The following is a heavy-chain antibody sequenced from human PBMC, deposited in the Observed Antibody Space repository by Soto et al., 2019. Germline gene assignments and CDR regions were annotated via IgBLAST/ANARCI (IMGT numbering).Heavy chain of an antibody. D-gene: IGHD2-15*01. CDR1: GFTFSSYA. CDR3: AKRRGAGGQFDY. J-gene: IGHJ4*02. CDR2: VSIGGST. V-gene: IGHV3-23*01. Sequence: HPVGSLRLSCAASGFTFSSYAMGWVRQGPGKGLEWVAVVSIGGSTHYADPVRGRFTISRDNSKNTLSLQMNSLTAEDTAVYFCAKRRGAGGQFDYWGQGALVTVSS.